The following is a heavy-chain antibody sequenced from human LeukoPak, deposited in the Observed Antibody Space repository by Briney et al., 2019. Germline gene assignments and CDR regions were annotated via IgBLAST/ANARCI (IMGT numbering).Heavy chain of an antibody. J-gene: IGHJ4*02. CDR2: IYYSGST. CDR1: GASISSYY. Sequence: SETLSLTCTVSGASISSYYWSWIRQPPGKGLEWIGSIYYSGSTYYNPSLKSRVTISVDTSKNQFSLKLSSVTAADTAVYYCARDSKVSSSWYGYYFDYWGQGTLVTVSS. CDR3: ARDSKVSSSWYGYYFDY. D-gene: IGHD6-13*01. V-gene: IGHV4-59*12.